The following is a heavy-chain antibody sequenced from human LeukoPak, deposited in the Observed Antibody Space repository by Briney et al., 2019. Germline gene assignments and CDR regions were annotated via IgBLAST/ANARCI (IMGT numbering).Heavy chain of an antibody. Sequence: ASVKVSCKASGGTFSSYAISRVRQAPGQGLEWMGRIIPIFGTANYAQKFQGRVTITTDESTSTAYMELSSLRSEDTAVYYCARATMVRGVIVLSAFDIWGQGTMVTVSS. CDR2: IIPIFGTA. CDR3: ARATMVRGVIVLSAFDI. CDR1: GGTFSSYA. V-gene: IGHV1-69*05. D-gene: IGHD3-10*01. J-gene: IGHJ3*02.